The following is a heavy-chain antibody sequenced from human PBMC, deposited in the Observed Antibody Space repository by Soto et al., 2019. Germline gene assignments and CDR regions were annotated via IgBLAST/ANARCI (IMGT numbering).Heavy chain of an antibody. V-gene: IGHV1-2*04. Sequence: ASVKVSCKASGYTFTGYYMHWVRQAPGQGLEWMGWINPNSGGTNYAQKFQGWVTMTRDTSISTAYMELSRLRSDDTAVYYCARDLYSSSPGLGYYGMDVWGQGTTVTVSS. CDR3: ARDLYSSSPGLGYYGMDV. D-gene: IGHD6-6*01. J-gene: IGHJ6*02. CDR2: INPNSGGT. CDR1: GYTFTGYY.